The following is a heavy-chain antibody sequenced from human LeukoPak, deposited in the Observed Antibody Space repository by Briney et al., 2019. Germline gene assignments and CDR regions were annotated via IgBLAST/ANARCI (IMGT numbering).Heavy chain of an antibody. CDR1: GFTFDDYG. CDR3: ARGPYGSGSYTVDY. Sequence: GGSLRLSCAASGFTFDDYGMSWVRQAPGKGLEWVSGINWNGGSTGYADSGKGRFTISRDNAKNSLYLQMNSLRAEDTALYYCARGPYGSGSYTVDYWGQGTLVTVSS. CDR2: INWNGGST. D-gene: IGHD3-10*01. V-gene: IGHV3-20*04. J-gene: IGHJ4*02.